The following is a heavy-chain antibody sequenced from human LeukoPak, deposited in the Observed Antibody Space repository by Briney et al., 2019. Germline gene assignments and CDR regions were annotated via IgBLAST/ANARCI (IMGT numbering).Heavy chain of an antibody. CDR1: GGSISSYY. CDR2: IYTSGST. V-gene: IGHV4-4*07. Sequence: SETLSLTCTVSGGSISSYYWSWIRQPAGKGLEWIGRIYTSGSTNYNPSLKSRVTMSVDTSKNQFSLKLSSVTAADTAVYYCARDVDYYDSSGYYYSWFAPWGQGTLVTVSS. CDR3: ARDVDYYDSSGYYYSWFAP. J-gene: IGHJ5*02. D-gene: IGHD3-22*01.